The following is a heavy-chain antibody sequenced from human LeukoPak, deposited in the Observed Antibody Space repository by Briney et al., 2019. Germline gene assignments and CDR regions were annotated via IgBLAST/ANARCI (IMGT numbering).Heavy chain of an antibody. Sequence: GGSLRLSCAASGFTFSSYVMSWVRQAPGKGLEWVSSISNSGGSTYYADSVKGRFTISRDNSKNTLYLQMNSLRAEDTAMYYCARGVPYDSWSGPHYSDYWGQGTLVTVSS. V-gene: IGHV3-23*01. CDR3: ARGVPYDSWSGPHYSDY. J-gene: IGHJ4*02. CDR1: GFTFSSYV. D-gene: IGHD3-3*01. CDR2: ISNSGGST.